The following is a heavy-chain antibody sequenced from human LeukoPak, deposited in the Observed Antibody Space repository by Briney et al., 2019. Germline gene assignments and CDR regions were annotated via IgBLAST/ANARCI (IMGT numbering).Heavy chain of an antibody. Sequence: GGSLRLSCAASAFTFSGSAMRWVRQAPGKGLEWVSAISGSGGSTYYPDSVKGRVTISRDNSKNTLYLQMNSLRAEDTAVYYCAKAIGYYYYYGMDVWGQGTTVTVSS. CDR1: AFTFSGSA. CDR3: AKAIGYYYYYGMDV. V-gene: IGHV3-23*01. J-gene: IGHJ6*02. CDR2: ISGSGGST.